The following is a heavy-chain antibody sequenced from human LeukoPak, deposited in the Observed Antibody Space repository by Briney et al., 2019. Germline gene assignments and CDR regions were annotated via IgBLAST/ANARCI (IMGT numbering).Heavy chain of an antibody. CDR2: IHTSGST. CDR3: ARDRQLVGGWFDP. CDR1: GDSISSYY. J-gene: IGHJ5*02. Sequence: PSETLSLTCTVSGDSISSYYWSWIRQPAGKGLEWIGRIHTSGSTNHNPSLTSRVTMSVDTSKNQFSLKLTSVTAADTAVYYCARDRQLVGGWFDPWGQGTLVTVSS. V-gene: IGHV4-4*07. D-gene: IGHD6-13*01.